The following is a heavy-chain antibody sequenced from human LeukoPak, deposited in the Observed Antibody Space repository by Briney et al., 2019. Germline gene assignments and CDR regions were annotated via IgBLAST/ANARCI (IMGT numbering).Heavy chain of an antibody. Sequence: GGSLRLSCAASGFTFSSYSMNWVRQAPGKGLEWVSSISSSSSYIYYADPVKGRFTISRDNAKNSLYLQMNSLRAEDTAVYYCARDSGEYSSSWYRPYYYYYMDVWGKGTTVTVSS. CDR3: ARDSGEYSSSWYRPYYYYYMDV. J-gene: IGHJ6*03. V-gene: IGHV3-21*01. CDR2: ISSSSSYI. CDR1: GFTFSSYS. D-gene: IGHD6-13*01.